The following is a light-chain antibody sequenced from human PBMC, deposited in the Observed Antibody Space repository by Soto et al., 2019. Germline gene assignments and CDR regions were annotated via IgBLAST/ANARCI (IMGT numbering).Light chain of an antibody. Sequence: DIQMTQSPSTLSASVGDRVTITCRASQSISSWLARYQKKPGKAPKLLIDKASSLKSGVPSRFSGSGSGTEVTLTISSLQPDDFATYYCQQYNSYPLTFGGGTKVEIK. V-gene: IGKV1-5*03. CDR3: QQYNSYPLT. CDR2: KAS. CDR1: QSISSW. J-gene: IGKJ4*01.